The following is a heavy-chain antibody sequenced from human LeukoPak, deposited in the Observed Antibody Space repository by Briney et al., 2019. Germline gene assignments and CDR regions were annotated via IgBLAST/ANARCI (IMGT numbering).Heavy chain of an antibody. D-gene: IGHD3-3*01. J-gene: IGHJ4*02. Sequence: SQTLSLTCTVSGGSISSGDYYWSWIRQPPGKGLEWIGYIYYSGSTYYNPSLKSRVTISVDTSRNQFSLKLNSVTAADTAVYCCARSTIFAVPAPFGYWGQGILVTVSS. V-gene: IGHV4-30-4*01. CDR3: ARSTIFAVPAPFGY. CDR1: GGSISSGDYY. CDR2: IYYSGST.